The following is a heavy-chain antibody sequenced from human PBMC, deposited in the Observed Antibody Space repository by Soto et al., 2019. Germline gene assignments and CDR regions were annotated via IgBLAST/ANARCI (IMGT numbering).Heavy chain of an antibody. V-gene: IGHV3-30*04. Sequence: QEQLVESGGGVVQPGTSLRLSCTASGFSFSTYAMYWVRQAPGKGLEWGAIISYDGSNAQYADSVKGRFTVARDNSKNTLYLQMHSLTAEDTAVYYCARDGGGFGELLLNSYDAFDLWGQGKLVTVSS. CDR3: ARDGGGFGELLLNSYDAFDL. CDR2: ISYDGSNA. CDR1: GFSFSTYA. J-gene: IGHJ3*01. D-gene: IGHD3-10*01.